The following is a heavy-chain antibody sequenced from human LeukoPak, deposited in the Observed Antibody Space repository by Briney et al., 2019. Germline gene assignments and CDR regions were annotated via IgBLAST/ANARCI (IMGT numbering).Heavy chain of an antibody. Sequence: GRSLRLSCAASGFTFSSYGMHWVRQAPGRGLVWVSLINSDGSSTRYADSVKGRFTISRDNAKNTLYLQMNSLRAEDTAVYYCARGKAVAGTFSWFDPWGQGTLVTVSS. V-gene: IGHV3-74*01. CDR1: GFTFSSYG. CDR2: INSDGSST. CDR3: ARGKAVAGTFSWFDP. D-gene: IGHD6-19*01. J-gene: IGHJ5*02.